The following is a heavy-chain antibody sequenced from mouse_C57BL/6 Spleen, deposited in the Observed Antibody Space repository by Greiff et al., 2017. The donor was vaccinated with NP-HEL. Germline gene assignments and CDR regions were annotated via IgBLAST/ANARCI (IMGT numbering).Heavy chain of an antibody. D-gene: IGHD1-1*01. J-gene: IGHJ1*03. CDR1: GFSLTSYG. CDR2: IWSGGST. Sequence: VQLQQSGPGLVQPSQSLSITCTVSGFSLTSYGVHWVRQSPGKGLEWLGVIWSGGSTHYNAAFISRLSISKDNSKIQVFFKMNILQADDTAIYYCARNGDYGSSYEYFDVWGKGTTGTVSS. V-gene: IGHV2-2*01. CDR3: ARNGDYGSSYEYFDV.